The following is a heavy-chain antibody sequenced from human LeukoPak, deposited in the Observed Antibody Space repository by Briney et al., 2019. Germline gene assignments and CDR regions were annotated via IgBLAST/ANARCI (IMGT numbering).Heavy chain of an antibody. V-gene: IGHV4-59*12. Sequence: PSETLSLTCTVSGGSISSYYWSWIRQPPGKGLEWIGYIYYSGSTNYNPSLKSRVTISVDTSKNQFSLKLSSVTAADTAVYYCAREDYDSSTFDYWGQGTLVTVSS. CDR3: AREDYDSSTFDY. CDR2: IYYSGST. D-gene: IGHD3-22*01. J-gene: IGHJ4*02. CDR1: GGSISSYY.